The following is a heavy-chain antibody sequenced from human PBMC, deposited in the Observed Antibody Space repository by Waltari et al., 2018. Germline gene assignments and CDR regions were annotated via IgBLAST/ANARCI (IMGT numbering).Heavy chain of an antibody. D-gene: IGHD3-10*01. J-gene: IGHJ4*02. CDR3: ARRKVGRMVYYFDY. Sequence: QLELQESGPGLVKPSETLSLTCIVSGASISISSRDYWGWIRQPPGKGLEWIGSIYSGGSTYYNPSLKSRVTISVDTSKNQFSLKLSSVTAADTTVYYCARRKVGRMVYYFDYWGQGTLVTVSS. V-gene: IGHV4-39*01. CDR1: GASISISSRDY. CDR2: IYSGGST.